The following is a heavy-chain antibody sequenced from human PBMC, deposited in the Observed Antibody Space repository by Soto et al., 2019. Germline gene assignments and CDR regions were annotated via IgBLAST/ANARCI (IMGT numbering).Heavy chain of an antibody. CDR3: ARSRVVPAAINWFDP. V-gene: IGHV5-51*01. CDR2: IYPGDSDT. D-gene: IGHD2-2*01. J-gene: IGHJ5*02. Sequence: PXKGLEWMGIIYPGDSDTRYSPSFQGQVTISADKSISTAYLQWSSLKASDTAIYYCARSRVVPAAINWFDPWGQGTLVTVSS.